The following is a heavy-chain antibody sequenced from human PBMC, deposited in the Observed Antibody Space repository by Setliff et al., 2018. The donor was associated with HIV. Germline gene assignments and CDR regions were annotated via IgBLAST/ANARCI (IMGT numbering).Heavy chain of an antibody. CDR1: GGTFSDYS. D-gene: IGHD1-7*01. J-gene: IGHJ4*02. CDR2: IIPFFGRE. V-gene: IGHV1-69*13. Sequence: SVKVSCKASGGTFSDYSISWVRQAPGQGLEWMGGIIPFFGRENYAQKFQGRVAITADESTNTACMELNTLRSEDTAVYYCATDLKGNYLDYFDSWGQGTLVTVSS. CDR3: ATDLKGNYLDYFDS.